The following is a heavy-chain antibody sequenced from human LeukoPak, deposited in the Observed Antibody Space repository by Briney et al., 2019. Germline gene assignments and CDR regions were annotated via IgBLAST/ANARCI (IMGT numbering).Heavy chain of an antibody. CDR3: ARHPPGYFDY. V-gene: IGHV4-59*08. CDR2: ISYSGST. Sequence: SETLSLTCTVSGGYISSYFWSWIRQPPGKGLEWIGYISYSGSTNYVPSLRGRVTISIYTSKNQFSLKLSSVTAADTAVYYCARHPPGYFDYWGQGTLVTVSS. CDR1: GGYISSYF. J-gene: IGHJ4*02.